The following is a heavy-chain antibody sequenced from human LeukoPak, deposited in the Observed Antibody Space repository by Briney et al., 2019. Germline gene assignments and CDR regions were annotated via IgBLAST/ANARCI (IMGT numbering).Heavy chain of an antibody. J-gene: IGHJ5*02. D-gene: IGHD2-15*01. CDR3: ARRWVVVAARNWFDP. Sequence: PSETLSLTCTVSGGSISSSSYYWGWIRQPPGKGLEWIGSIYYSGSTYYNPSLKSRVTISVDTSKNQFSLKLSSVTAADTAVYYCARRWVVVAARNWFDPWGQGTLVTVSS. V-gene: IGHV4-39*01. CDR2: IYYSGST. CDR1: GGSISSSSYY.